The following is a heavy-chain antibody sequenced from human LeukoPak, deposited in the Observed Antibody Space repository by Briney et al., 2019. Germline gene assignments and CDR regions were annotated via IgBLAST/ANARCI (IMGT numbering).Heavy chain of an antibody. CDR1: GFTFDDYG. D-gene: IGHD2-21*01. Sequence: PGGSLRLSCAASGFTFDDYGMSWVRQAPGKGLEWISGVNWNGGSTGYADSVKGRFTISRDNSKNMLYLQMGSLRAEDMAVYYCARGLGVVITSPFDYWGQGTLVTVSS. CDR2: VNWNGGST. J-gene: IGHJ4*02. CDR3: ARGLGVVITSPFDY. V-gene: IGHV3-20*04.